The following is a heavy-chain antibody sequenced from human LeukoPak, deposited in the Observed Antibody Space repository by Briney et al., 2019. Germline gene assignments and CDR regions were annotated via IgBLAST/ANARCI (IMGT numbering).Heavy chain of an antibody. V-gene: IGHV3-33*06. J-gene: IGHJ4*02. D-gene: IGHD6-19*01. CDR3: AKDSERAVAGPYYFDY. CDR2: IWYDGSNK. CDR1: GFTFSSYG. Sequence: GRSLRLSCAASGFTFSSYGMHWVRQAPGKGLGWVAVIWYDGSNKYYADSVKGRFTISRDNSKNTLYLQMNSLRAEDTAVYYCAKDSERAVAGPYYFDYWGQGTLVTVSS.